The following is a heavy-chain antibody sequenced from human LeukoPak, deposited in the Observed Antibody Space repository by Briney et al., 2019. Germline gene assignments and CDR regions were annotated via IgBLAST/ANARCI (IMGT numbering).Heavy chain of an antibody. CDR2: IKEDGSET. Sequence: GGSLKLSCAASGFTFKKYWMNWVRQVPGKGLECLANIKEDGSETYYADSVKGRFTISRDNPKNLLFLQINSLRVEDTAVYYCARETPRRGETRDGYRWGQGTLVTVSS. D-gene: IGHD5-24*01. V-gene: IGHV3-7*01. CDR1: GFTFKKYW. CDR3: ARETPRRGETRDGYR. J-gene: IGHJ4*02.